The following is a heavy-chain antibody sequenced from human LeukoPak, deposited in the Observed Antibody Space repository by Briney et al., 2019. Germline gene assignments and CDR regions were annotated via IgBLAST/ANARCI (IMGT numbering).Heavy chain of an antibody. V-gene: IGHV3-23*01. CDR2: ISASGDST. Sequence: GGSLRLSCAASGFTFNSYAMSWVRQAPGKGLEWVSTISASGDSTYYADSVKGRFTISRDNSKNTVHLQMNSLRAEDTAVYYCAIINEGYCSSTSCYPFDFWGQGTLVTVSS. J-gene: IGHJ4*02. D-gene: IGHD2-2*01. CDR1: GFTFNSYA. CDR3: AIINEGYCSSTSCYPFDF.